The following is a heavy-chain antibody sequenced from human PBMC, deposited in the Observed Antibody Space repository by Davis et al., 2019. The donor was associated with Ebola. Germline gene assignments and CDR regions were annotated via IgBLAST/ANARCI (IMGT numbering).Heavy chain of an antibody. CDR1: GASVSSGHNY. V-gene: IGHV4-61*01. Sequence: MPSETLSLTCTVSGASVSSGHNYWSWIRQPPGKGLEWIGYIFYSGATTYNPSLRSRATISVDTSKNQFSLKLSSVSAADTAVDYCARDDGLVCEPFDYWGQGTLVTVSS. CDR3: ARDDGLVCEPFDY. J-gene: IGHJ4*02. CDR2: IFYSGAT. D-gene: IGHD5-24*01.